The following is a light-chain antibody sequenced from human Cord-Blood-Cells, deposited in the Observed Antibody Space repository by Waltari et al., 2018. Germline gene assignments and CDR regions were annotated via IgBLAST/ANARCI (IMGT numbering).Light chain of an antibody. V-gene: IGKV3-11*01. CDR2: DAS. Sequence: EIVLQPSPALLSMPPRAAATSSYRASHSVSSYLAWYQQKPGQAPSLLIYDASNRATGIPARFSGSGAVTDFTITISSLEPEDFAVYYCQQRSNWPLLTFGGGTKVEIK. CDR1: HSVSSY. CDR3: QQRSNWPLLT. J-gene: IGKJ4*01.